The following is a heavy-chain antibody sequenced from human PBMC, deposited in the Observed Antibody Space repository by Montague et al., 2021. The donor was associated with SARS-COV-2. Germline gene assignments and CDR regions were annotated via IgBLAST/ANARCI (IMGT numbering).Heavy chain of an antibody. V-gene: IGHV3-11*05. J-gene: IGHJ6*02. Sequence: SLSLSCAASGFSFSDYYMTWIRQAPGKGLEWISYISSNSRYANYADSVKGRVSISRDNAKNSLSLQMNSLRADDTAVYYCARVLITINWEGRTPRIFYYYGMDVWGQGTTVTVSS. CDR2: ISSNSRYA. D-gene: IGHD3-3*01. CDR1: GFSFSDYY. CDR3: ARVLITINWEGRTPRIFYYYGMDV.